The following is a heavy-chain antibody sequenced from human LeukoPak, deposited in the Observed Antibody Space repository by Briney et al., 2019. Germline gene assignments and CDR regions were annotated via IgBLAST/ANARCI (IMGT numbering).Heavy chain of an antibody. CDR2: IYPGDSDT. CDR1: GYSFTSYW. Sequence: GESLKISCKGSGYSFTSYWIGWVRQMPGKGLEWMGIIYPGDSDTRYSPSLQGQVTISVDKSISTAYLQWSSLRASDTAMYYCARRYCSGGRCYSVPDYRGQGTLVTVSS. J-gene: IGHJ4*02. D-gene: IGHD2-15*01. V-gene: IGHV5-51*01. CDR3: ARRYCSGGRCYSVPDY.